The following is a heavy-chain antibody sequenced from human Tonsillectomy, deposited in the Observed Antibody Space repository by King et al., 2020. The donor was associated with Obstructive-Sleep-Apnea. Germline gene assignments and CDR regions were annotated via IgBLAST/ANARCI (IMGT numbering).Heavy chain of an antibody. J-gene: IGHJ6*02. V-gene: IGHV3-9*01. Sequence: VQLVESGGGLVQPGRSLRLSCAASGFTFDDYAMHWVRQAPGRGLEWVSGINWNSGKIDYADSVKGRFTHSRDNNKNSLYLQMNSLRPEDTALYYCAKDGGAGIAVAGHYYGMDVWGQGTAVTVSS. CDR1: GFTFDDYA. D-gene: IGHD6-19*01. CDR2: INWNSGKI. CDR3: AKDGGAGIAVAGHYYGMDV.